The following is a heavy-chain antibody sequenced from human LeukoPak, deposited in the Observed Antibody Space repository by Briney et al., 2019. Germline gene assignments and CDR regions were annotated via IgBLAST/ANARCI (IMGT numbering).Heavy chain of an antibody. CDR1: GFTFSSYG. J-gene: IGHJ3*02. CDR2: IWYDGSNK. Sequence: PGGSLRLSCAASGFTFSSYGMHWVRQAPGKGLEWVAVIWYDGSNKYYADSVKGRFTISRDNSKNTLHLQMNSLRAEDTAVYYCAASTMVRGVGYAFDIWGQGTMVTVSS. D-gene: IGHD3-10*01. CDR3: AASTMVRGVGYAFDI. V-gene: IGHV3-33*01.